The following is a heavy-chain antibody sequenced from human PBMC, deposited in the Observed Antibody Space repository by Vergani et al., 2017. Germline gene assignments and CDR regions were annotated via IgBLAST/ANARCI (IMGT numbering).Heavy chain of an antibody. CDR3: ARGPVYYDSSGYYYQYFDD. D-gene: IGHD3-22*01. J-gene: IGHJ4*02. Sequence: QVQLVQSGAEVKKPGASVKVSCKASGYTFTSYGISWVRQPPGQGLEWMGWISAYNGNTNYAQKLQGRVTMTTDTSTSTAYMELRRLRSDDTAVYYCARGPVYYDSSGYYYQYFDDWGQGTLVTVSS. CDR2: ISAYNGNT. V-gene: IGHV1-18*01. CDR1: GYTFTSYG.